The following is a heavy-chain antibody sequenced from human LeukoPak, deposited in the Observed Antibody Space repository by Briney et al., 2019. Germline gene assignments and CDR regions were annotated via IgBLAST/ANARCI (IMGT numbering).Heavy chain of an antibody. Sequence: GGSLRLSCAVSGFTFSDYYMSWIRQAPGKGLEWVGRIKSKTDGGTTDYAAPVKGRFTISRDDSKNTLYLQMNSLKTEDTAVYYCTTDHLKWYYDYGEGYWGQGTLVTVSS. CDR2: IKSKTDGGTT. V-gene: IGHV3-15*01. D-gene: IGHD3-16*01. CDR1: GFTFSDYY. CDR3: TTDHLKWYYDYGEGY. J-gene: IGHJ4*02.